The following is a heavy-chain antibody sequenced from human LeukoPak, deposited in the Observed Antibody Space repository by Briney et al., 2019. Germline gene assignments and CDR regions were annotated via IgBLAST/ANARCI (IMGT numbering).Heavy chain of an antibody. CDR3: ARVTSRTPAAGIDY. CDR1: GFTVSSNY. CDR2: IYSGGST. V-gene: IGHV3-53*01. D-gene: IGHD6-13*01. J-gene: IGHJ4*02. Sequence: PGGSLRLSCAASGFTVSSNYMSWVRQAPGKGLEWVSVIYSGGSTYYADSVKGRFTISRDNAKNTLYLQMNSLRAEDTAVYHCARVTSRTPAAGIDYWGQGTLVTVSS.